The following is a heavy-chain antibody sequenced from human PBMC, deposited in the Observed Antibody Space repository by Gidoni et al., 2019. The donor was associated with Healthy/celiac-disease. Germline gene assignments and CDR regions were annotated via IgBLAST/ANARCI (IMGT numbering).Heavy chain of an antibody. Sequence: EVQLLESGGGLVQPGGSLRLSCAASGFPFSIYAMSWVRQAPGKGLEWVSAISGSGGITYYADSVKGRFTISRDNSKNTLYLQMNSLRAEDTAVYYCAKDQEDVGYYYDSSGYSFDYWGQGTLVTVSS. CDR2: ISGSGGIT. CDR3: AKDQEDVGYYYDSSGYSFDY. CDR1: GFPFSIYA. D-gene: IGHD3-22*01. V-gene: IGHV3-23*01. J-gene: IGHJ4*02.